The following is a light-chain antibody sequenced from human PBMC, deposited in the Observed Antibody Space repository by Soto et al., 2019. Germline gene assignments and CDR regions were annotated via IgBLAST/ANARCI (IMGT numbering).Light chain of an antibody. CDR3: AAWDDSLNGPV. Sequence: QSVLTQPPSASGTPGQRVTISCSGSSSNIGSNPVNWYQQLPGTAPKLLIYTNNQRPSGVPDRFSGSKSGTSASLAISGLQSDDEADYYCAAWDDSLNGPVFGGGTKLTVL. CDR1: SSNIGSNP. CDR2: TNN. V-gene: IGLV1-44*01. J-gene: IGLJ3*02.